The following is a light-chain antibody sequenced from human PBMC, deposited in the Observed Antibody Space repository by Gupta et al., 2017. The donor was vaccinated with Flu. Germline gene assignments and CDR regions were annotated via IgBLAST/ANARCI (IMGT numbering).Light chain of an antibody. CDR3: QLWDSSRDQVV. J-gene: IGLJ2*01. CDR1: HIGSNS. CDR2: DDN. Sequence: SYVLTQPPSMSVAPGQTARITCGADHIGSNSVHWYQQRPGQAPVLVVYDDNDRPSGVPERIAGSNSGHTATRSIXIXEAGDEXDYYCQLWDSSRDQVVFGGGTKLTVL. V-gene: IGLV3-21*02.